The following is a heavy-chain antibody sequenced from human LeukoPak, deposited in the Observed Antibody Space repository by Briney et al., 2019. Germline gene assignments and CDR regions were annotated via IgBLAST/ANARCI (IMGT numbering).Heavy chain of an antibody. Sequence: ASVKVSCKASGYTFTGYYMHWVRQAPGQGLEWMGWINPNSGGTNYALKFQGRVTMTRDTSISTAYMELSRLRSDDTAVYYCARDHLYSGYDWYYYYGMDVWGQGTTVTVSS. V-gene: IGHV1-2*02. J-gene: IGHJ6*02. CDR2: INPNSGGT. CDR3: ARDHLYSGYDWYYYYGMDV. D-gene: IGHD5-12*01. CDR1: GYTFTGYY.